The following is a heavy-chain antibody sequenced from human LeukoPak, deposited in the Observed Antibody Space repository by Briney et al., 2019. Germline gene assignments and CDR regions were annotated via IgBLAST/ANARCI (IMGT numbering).Heavy chain of an antibody. J-gene: IGHJ4*02. Sequence: ASVKVSCKASGYTFTSFGISWVRQAPGQGLEWMGWISAYNGNTNYAQKLQGRVTMTTDTSTSTAYMELRSLRSDDTAVYYCARDSRDGYIFDYWGQGTLVTVSS. CDR1: GYTFTSFG. D-gene: IGHD5-24*01. CDR2: ISAYNGNT. V-gene: IGHV1-18*01. CDR3: ARDSRDGYIFDY.